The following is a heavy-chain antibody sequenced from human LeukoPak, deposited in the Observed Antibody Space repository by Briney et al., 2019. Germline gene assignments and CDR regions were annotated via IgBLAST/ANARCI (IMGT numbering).Heavy chain of an antibody. V-gene: IGHV1-18*04. CDR2: ISAYNGNT. CDR3: ARGGPIAAAAEIDY. D-gene: IGHD6-13*01. Sequence: ASVKVSCKASGYTFTSYNMHWVRQAPGQGLEWIGWISAYNGNTNYAQNLQGRVTMTTDTSTRTAYMELRSLRSDDTAVYYCARGGPIAAAAEIDYWGQGTLVTVSS. J-gene: IGHJ4*02. CDR1: GYTFTSYN.